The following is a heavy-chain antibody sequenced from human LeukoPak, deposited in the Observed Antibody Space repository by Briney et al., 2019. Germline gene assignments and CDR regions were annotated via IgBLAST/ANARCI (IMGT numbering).Heavy chain of an antibody. V-gene: IGHV1-18*01. Sequence: GASVKVSCKASGYTFTSYGISWVRQAPGQGLEWMGWISAYNGNTNYAQKLQGRVTMTRDTSISTAYMELSRLRSDDTAVYYCARDLLEWSGDYGDYNYFDYWGQGTLVTVSS. CDR2: ISAYNGNT. J-gene: IGHJ4*02. CDR1: GYTFTSYG. D-gene: IGHD4-17*01. CDR3: ARDLLEWSGDYGDYNYFDY.